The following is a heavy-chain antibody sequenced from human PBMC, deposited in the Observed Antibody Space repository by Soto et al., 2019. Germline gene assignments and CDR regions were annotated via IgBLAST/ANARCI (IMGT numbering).Heavy chain of an antibody. CDR2: IKSKTDGGTT. Sequence: GGSLRLSCAASGFTFSNAWMNWVRQAPGKGLEWVGRIKSKTDGGTTDYAAPVKGRFTISRDDSKNTLYLQMNSLKTEDTAVYYCTTDPVVSPQGYDYWGQGTLVTVSS. CDR1: GFTFSNAW. J-gene: IGHJ4*02. CDR3: TTDPVVSPQGYDY. V-gene: IGHV3-15*07. D-gene: IGHD2-15*01.